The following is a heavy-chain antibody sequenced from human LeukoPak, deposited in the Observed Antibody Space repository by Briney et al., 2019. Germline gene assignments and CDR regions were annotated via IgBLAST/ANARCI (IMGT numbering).Heavy chain of an antibody. CDR1: GFTFSYYA. D-gene: IGHD3-16*01. CDR3: VTDRDRGGGY. CDR2: INPHESEK. Sequence: GGSLRLSCAASGFTFSYYAMTWGRQALGKGLEWVANINPHESEKYYVDSVKGRFTISRDNAKNSLYLQMQILRVVDTAVYYCVTDRDRGGGYWGQGALVTVSS. J-gene: IGHJ4*02. V-gene: IGHV3-7*01.